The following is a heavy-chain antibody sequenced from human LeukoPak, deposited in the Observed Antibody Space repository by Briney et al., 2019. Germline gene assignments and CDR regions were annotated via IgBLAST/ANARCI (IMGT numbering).Heavy chain of an antibody. V-gene: IGHV3-21*01. D-gene: IGHD6-13*01. Sequence: GGSLRLSCAASGFTFSSYSMNWVRRAPGKGLEWVSSISSSSSYIYYADSVKGRFTISRDNAKNSLYLQMNSLRAEDTAVYYCARAWSSSSSLDYWGQGTLVTVSS. J-gene: IGHJ4*02. CDR1: GFTFSSYS. CDR2: ISSSSSYI. CDR3: ARAWSSSSSLDY.